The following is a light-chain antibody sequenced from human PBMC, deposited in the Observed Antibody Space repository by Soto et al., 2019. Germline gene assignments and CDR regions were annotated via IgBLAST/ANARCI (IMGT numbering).Light chain of an antibody. J-gene: IGKJ3*01. V-gene: IGKV3-15*01. Sequence: EIVMQQSPATLSVSPGARATLSCRASQSVSSNLAWYQQKPGQAPRLLIYGASTRATGIPARFSGSGSGTEFTLTIRSLQSEDLAVYYCQKYNNWPPMTFGPGTKVAIK. CDR3: QKYNNWPPMT. CDR1: QSVSSN. CDR2: GAS.